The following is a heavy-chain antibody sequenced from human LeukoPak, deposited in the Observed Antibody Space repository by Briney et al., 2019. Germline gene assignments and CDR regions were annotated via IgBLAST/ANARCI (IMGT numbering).Heavy chain of an antibody. D-gene: IGHD3-10*01. J-gene: IGHJ4*02. CDR3: AGYYYGSGSPSRYYDY. CDR2: ISGSGSYT. CDR1: GXTFSSYA. Sequence: SGGSLRLSCAASGXTFSSYAMSWVRQAPGKGLEWVSTISGSGSYTYYADSVKGRFTISRDNSKNTLYLQMNSLRAEDTAIYYCAGYYYGSGSPSRYYDYWGQGTLVTVSS. V-gene: IGHV3-23*01.